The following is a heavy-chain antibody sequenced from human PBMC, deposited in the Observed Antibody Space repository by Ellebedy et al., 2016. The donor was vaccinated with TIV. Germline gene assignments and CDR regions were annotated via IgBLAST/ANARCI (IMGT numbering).Heavy chain of an antibody. CDR1: GFTFSTYA. CDR3: AKGRSGTYIHHAFDY. D-gene: IGHD1-14*01. CDR2: IYRSGGTT. Sequence: PGGSLRLSCAASGFTFSTYATAWVRQTPGKGLEWVSGIYRSGGTTYYADSVKGRFTISRDNSKSAMYLQMNSLRAEDTAIYYCAKGRSGTYIHHAFDYWGQGTLVTVSS. V-gene: IGHV3-23*01. J-gene: IGHJ4*02.